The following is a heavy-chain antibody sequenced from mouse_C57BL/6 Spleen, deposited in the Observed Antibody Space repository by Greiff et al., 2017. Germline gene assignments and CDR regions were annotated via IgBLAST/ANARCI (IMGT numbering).Heavy chain of an antibody. J-gene: IGHJ4*01. CDR2: IDPANGNT. D-gene: IGHD1-1*01. V-gene: IGHV14-3*01. CDR3: ASAVVESYYAMDY. Sequence: EVQLQQSVAELVRPGASVKLSCTASGFNIKNTYMHWVKQRPEQGLEWIGRIDPANGNTKYAPKFQGKATITAATSSNTAYLQLSSLTAEDTAIYYCASAVVESYYAMDYWGQGTSVTVSS. CDR1: GFNIKNTY.